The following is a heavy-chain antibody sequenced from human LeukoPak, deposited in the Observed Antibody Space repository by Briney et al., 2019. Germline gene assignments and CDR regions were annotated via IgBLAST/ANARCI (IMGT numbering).Heavy chain of an antibody. CDR1: GYTFTSYY. V-gene: IGHV1-46*01. CDR2: INPSGGST. D-gene: IGHD3-3*01. Sequence: ASVKVSCKASGYTFTSYYMHWVRQAPGQGLEWMGIINPSGGSTSYAQKFQGRVTMTRDTSTSTVYMELSSLRSEDTAVYYCARCFTYYDFWSRYYLPDYWGQGTLVTVSS. J-gene: IGHJ4*02. CDR3: ARCFTYYDFWSRYYLPDY.